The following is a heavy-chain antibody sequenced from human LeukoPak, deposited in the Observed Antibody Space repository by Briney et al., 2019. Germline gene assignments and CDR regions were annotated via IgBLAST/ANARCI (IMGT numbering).Heavy chain of an antibody. V-gene: IGHV4-4*02. CDR2: IYHSGST. D-gene: IGHD3-3*01. J-gene: IGHJ6*01. CDR1: GGSISGSNW. CDR3: ASSPPISYYYYGMDV. Sequence: SGTLSLTCAVSGGSISGSNWWSWVRQPPGKGLEWIGEIYHSGSTNYNPSLKSRVTISVDKSKNQFSLKLSSVTAADTAVYYCASSPPISYYYYGMDVWGQGTTVTVSS.